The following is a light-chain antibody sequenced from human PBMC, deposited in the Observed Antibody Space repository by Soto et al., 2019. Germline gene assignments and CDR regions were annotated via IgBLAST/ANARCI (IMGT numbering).Light chain of an antibody. J-gene: IGKJ2*01. CDR2: DAS. Sequence: EIVLTQSPAILSVSPGERATLSCRASQSISRSLAWYQQKPGQAPRLLISDASTRATGIPARFSGSGSGTEFTLTISSLQSEDFALYYCHQYNSWPPGTFGQGTRWISN. CDR1: QSISRS. CDR3: HQYNSWPPGT. V-gene: IGKV3-15*01.